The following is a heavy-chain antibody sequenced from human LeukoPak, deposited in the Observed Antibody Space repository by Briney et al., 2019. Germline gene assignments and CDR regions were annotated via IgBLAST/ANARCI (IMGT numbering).Heavy chain of an antibody. CDR2: IYYSGST. D-gene: IGHD2-2*01. V-gene: IGHV4-39*07. CDR1: GGSISSSSYY. J-gene: IGHJ4*02. CDR3: ASVRSSTSCFDY. Sequence: SETLSLTCTVSGGSISSSSYYWGWIRQPPGKGLEWIGSIYYSGSTYYNPSLKSRVTISEDTSKNQFSLKLSSVTAADTAVYYCASVRSSTSCFDYWGQGTLVTVSS.